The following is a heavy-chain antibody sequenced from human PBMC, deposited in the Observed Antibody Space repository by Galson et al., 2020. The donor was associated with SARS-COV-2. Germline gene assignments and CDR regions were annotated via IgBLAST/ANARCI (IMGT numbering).Heavy chain of an antibody. Sequence: ESGPTLVKPTQTLTLTCTFFGFSLTTSGMCVNWIRQPPGKALEWLARIDWDGDKYYSTSLKTRLTISKDTSKNQVVLTMTDMDPVDTATYYCARIDSSGCRGNYWGQGTPVTVSS. CDR3: ARIDSSGCRGNY. CDR1: GFSLTTSGMC. J-gene: IGHJ4*02. V-gene: IGHV2-70*11. CDR2: IDWDGDK. D-gene: IGHD6-19*01.